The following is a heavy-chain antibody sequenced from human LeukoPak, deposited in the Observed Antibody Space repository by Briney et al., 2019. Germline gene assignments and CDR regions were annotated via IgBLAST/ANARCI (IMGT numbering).Heavy chain of an antibody. CDR3: ANIFEWEYYDFPKDY. J-gene: IGHJ4*02. Sequence: GGSLRLSCAASGFTFSSYWMSWVRQAPGKGLEWVANIKQDGSEKYYVDSVKGRFTISRDNAKNSLYLQMNSLRAEDTAVYYCANIFEWEYYDFPKDYWGQGTLVTVSS. CDR2: IKQDGSEK. CDR1: GFTFSSYW. D-gene: IGHD3-3*01. V-gene: IGHV3-7*01.